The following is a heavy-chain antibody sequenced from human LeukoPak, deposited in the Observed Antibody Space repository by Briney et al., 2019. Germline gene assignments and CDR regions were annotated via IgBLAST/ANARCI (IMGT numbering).Heavy chain of an antibody. V-gene: IGHV4-59*08. J-gene: IGHJ4*02. CDR1: GGSSSGYY. CDR2: IYYSGST. D-gene: IGHD3-3*01. Sequence: PSETLSLTCAVYGGSSSGYYWSWIRQPPGKGLEWIGYIYYSGSTNYNPSLKSRVTISVDTSKNQFSLKLTSVTAADTAVYYCARHLRILGVVTYFDYWGQGTLVTVSP. CDR3: ARHLRILGVVTYFDY.